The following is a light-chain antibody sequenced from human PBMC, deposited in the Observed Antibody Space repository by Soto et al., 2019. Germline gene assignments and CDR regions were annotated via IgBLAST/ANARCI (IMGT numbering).Light chain of an antibody. V-gene: IGKV3-15*01. Sequence: EIVLTQSPGTLSVSPGERANLSCRASQSVSTNLAWFQQKPGQAPRLLIYGASTRATGLPARFSGSGSGTEFTLTINSLQSEDLAVYYCQQSNNWPYTFGQGTKLEV. J-gene: IGKJ2*01. CDR1: QSVSTN. CDR3: QQSNNWPYT. CDR2: GAS.